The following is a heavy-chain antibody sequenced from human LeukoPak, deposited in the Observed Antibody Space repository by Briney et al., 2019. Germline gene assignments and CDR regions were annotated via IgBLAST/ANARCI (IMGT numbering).Heavy chain of an antibody. D-gene: IGHD1-20*01. CDR2: ISSSGSTI. Sequence: GGSLRLSCAASGFTFSDYYMSWIRQAPGKGLEWVSYISSSGSTIYYADSVKGRFTISRDNAKNSLYLQMNSLRAEDTAVYYCATNWNQGTVDPRIQIDYWGQGTLVTVSS. J-gene: IGHJ4*02. V-gene: IGHV3-11*04. CDR1: GFTFSDYY. CDR3: ATNWNQGTVDPRIQIDY.